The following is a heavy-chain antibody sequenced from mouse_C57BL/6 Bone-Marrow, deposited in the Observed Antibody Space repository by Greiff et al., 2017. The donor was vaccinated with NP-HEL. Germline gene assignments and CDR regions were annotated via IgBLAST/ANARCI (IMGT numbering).Heavy chain of an antibody. V-gene: IGHV14-4*01. CDR2: IDPENGDT. CDR1: GFNIKDDY. Sequence: VQLQQSGAELVRPGASVKLSCTASGFNIKDDYMHWVKQRPEQGLEWIGWIDPENGDTEYASKFQGKATITADTSSNTAYLQLSSLTSEDTAVYYCTTCRYYYGSSYWYFDVWGTGTTVTVSS. J-gene: IGHJ1*03. CDR3: TTCRYYYGSSYWYFDV. D-gene: IGHD1-1*01.